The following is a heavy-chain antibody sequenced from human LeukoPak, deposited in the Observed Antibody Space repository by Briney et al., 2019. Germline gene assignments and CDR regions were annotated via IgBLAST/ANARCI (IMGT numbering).Heavy chain of an antibody. V-gene: IGHV3-11*01. CDR2: LSTRSSSK. J-gene: IGHJ4*02. Sequence: PGGSLSLSCAAYGFSFSDSYMAWVRQAPGKGLEWISNLSTRSSSKAYADSVKGRFVVSRDNGNNSLYLHMTSLGVADTAVYFCVREIGTYFDYWGQGALVTVSS. CDR3: VREIGTYFDY. CDR1: GFSFSDSY. D-gene: IGHD1-26*01.